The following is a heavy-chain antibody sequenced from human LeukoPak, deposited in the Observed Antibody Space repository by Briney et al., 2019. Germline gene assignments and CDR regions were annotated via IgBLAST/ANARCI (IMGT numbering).Heavy chain of an antibody. J-gene: IGHJ4*02. V-gene: IGHV3-48*03. CDR3: AKEGKGDYFDY. CDR2: ISSSGSTI. Sequence: GGSLRLSCAASGFTFSSYEMNWVRQAPGKGLEWVSYISSSGSTIYYADSVKGRFTISRDNSKNTLYLQMNSLRAEDTAVYYCAKEGKGDYFDYWGQGTLVTVSS. CDR1: GFTFSSYE. D-gene: IGHD3-16*01.